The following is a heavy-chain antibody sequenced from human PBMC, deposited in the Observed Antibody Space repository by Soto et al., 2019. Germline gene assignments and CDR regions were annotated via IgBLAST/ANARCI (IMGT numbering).Heavy chain of an antibody. CDR3: ARDLKVAGTNSFYYYGMDV. J-gene: IGHJ6*02. D-gene: IGHD6-19*01. V-gene: IGHV3-21*01. Sequence: EVQLVESGGCVVKPGGSVTLSCAASGFTFSNYTMNWVRQAPGKGLEWVSSISRSSRNIYYADSVKGRLTISRDNAKNALYLHMNRLRAGDTAVYYCARDLKVAGTNSFYYYGMDVWGQGTTVTVSS. CDR1: GFTFSNYT. CDR2: ISRSSRNI.